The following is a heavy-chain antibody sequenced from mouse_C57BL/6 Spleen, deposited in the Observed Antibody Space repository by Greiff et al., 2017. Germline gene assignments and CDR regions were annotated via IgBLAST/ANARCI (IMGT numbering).Heavy chain of an antibody. CDR2: ISGGGGNT. Sequence: EVQLVESGGGLVKPGGSLKLSCAASGFTFSSYTMSWVRQTPEKRLEWVATISGGGGNTYYPDSVKGRFTISRDNAKNTLYLQMSSLRSEDTALYYCARPGSSFHWYFDVWGTGTTVTVSS. J-gene: IGHJ1*03. CDR1: GFTFSSYT. D-gene: IGHD1-1*01. V-gene: IGHV5-9*01. CDR3: ARPGSSFHWYFDV.